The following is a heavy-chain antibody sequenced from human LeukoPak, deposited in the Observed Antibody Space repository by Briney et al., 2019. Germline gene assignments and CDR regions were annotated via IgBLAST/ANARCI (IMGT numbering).Heavy chain of an antibody. J-gene: IGHJ4*02. CDR1: GGSFSGYY. CDR3: ARGLKDYSNYVFDY. D-gene: IGHD4-4*01. CDR2: INHSGST. V-gene: IGHV4-34*01. Sequence: SETLSLTCAVYGGSFSGYYWSWIRQPPGKGLEWIGEINHSGSTNYNPSLKSRVTISVDTSKNQFSLKLSSVTAADTAVYYCARGLKDYSNYVFDYWGQGTLVTVSS.